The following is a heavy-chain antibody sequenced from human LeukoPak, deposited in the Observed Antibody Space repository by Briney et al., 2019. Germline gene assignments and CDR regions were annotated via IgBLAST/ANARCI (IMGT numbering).Heavy chain of an antibody. J-gene: IGHJ4*02. CDR3: ARGLNDFWSGSQFVS. V-gene: IGHV3-30-3*01. CDR2: ISYDGSNI. Sequence: GGSLRLSCAASGFIFSGHTMHWVRQAPGKGLEWVSLISYDGSNIYYADSVKGRLTISRDNSKNTLYLQMNSLSPDDTAVYYCARGLNDFWSGSQFVSWGQGTLVTVSS. D-gene: IGHD3-3*01. CDR1: GFIFSGHT.